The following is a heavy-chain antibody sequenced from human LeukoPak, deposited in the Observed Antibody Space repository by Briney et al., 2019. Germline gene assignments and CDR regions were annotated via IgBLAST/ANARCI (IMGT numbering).Heavy chain of an antibody. V-gene: IGHV4-4*07. D-gene: IGHD5-24*01. CDR2: IYTSGSTRST. J-gene: IGHJ4*02. CDR3: TRGPQGRDGYTIDY. CDR1: GGSISSHY. Sequence: SDTLSLPCTVSGGSISSHYWSWLRHPAGEGLVGIGRIYTSGSTRSTNHNASLKSRVTMSVDTSKNQFSLKLSSVTAADTAVYYCTRGPQGRDGYTIDYWGQGTLVTVSS.